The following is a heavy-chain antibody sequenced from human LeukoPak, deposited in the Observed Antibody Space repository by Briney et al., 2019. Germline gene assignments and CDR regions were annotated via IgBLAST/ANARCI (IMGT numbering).Heavy chain of an antibody. Sequence: GGSLRLSCAASGFTFDDYAMHWVRQAPGKGLEWVSLISGDGGSTYYEDSVKGRFTISRDNSKNSLYLQMNSLRTEDTALYYCGKGVYYYYGMDVWGQGTTVTVSS. J-gene: IGHJ6*02. CDR2: ISGDGGST. V-gene: IGHV3-43*02. CDR1: GFTFDDYA. D-gene: IGHD3-10*01. CDR3: GKGVYYYYGMDV.